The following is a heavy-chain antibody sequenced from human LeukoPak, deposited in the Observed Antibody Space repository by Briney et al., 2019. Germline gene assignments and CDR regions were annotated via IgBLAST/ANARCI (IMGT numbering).Heavy chain of an antibody. Sequence: GGSLRLSWAASGFTFSSYGMHWGRQAPGKGLEWVAVIWYDGSNKYYADSVKGRFTISRDNSKNTLYLQMNSLRAEDTAVYYCARAITIFVMDVWGQGTTVTVSS. J-gene: IGHJ6*02. CDR1: GFTFSSYG. V-gene: IGHV3-30*19. CDR2: IWYDGSNK. CDR3: ARAITIFVMDV. D-gene: IGHD3-3*01.